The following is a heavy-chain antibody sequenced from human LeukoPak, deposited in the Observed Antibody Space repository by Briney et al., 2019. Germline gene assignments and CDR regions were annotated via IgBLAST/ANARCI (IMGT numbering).Heavy chain of an antibody. CDR2: IYYSGST. V-gene: IGHV4-59*01. CDR1: GGSISSYY. D-gene: IGHD6-19*01. CDR3: ARDRLSSSGWKGSSDY. J-gene: IGHJ4*02. Sequence: SETLSLTCTVSGGSISSYYWSWIRQPPGKGLEWIGYIYYSGSTNYNPSLKSRVTISVDTSKNQFSLKLSSVTAADTAVYYCARDRLSSSGWKGSSDYWGQGTLVTVSS.